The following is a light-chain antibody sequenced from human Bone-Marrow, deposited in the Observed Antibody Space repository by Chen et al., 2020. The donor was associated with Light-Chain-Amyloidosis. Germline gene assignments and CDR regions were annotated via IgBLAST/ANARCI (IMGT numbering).Light chain of an antibody. V-gene: IGLV3-25*03. CDR1: DLPTKY. J-gene: IGLJ2*01. CDR3: QSADSSGTYEVI. Sequence: SYELPPPPPAAVSPREPARITCSGDDLPTKYAYWYQQKPGQAPVLVIHRDTERPSGISERFSGSSSGTTATLTISGVQAEDEADYHCQSADSSGTYEVIFGGGTKLTVL. CDR2: RDT.